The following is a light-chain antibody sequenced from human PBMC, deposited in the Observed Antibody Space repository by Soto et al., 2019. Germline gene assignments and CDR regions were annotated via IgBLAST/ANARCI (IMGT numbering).Light chain of an antibody. J-gene: IGLJ1*01. V-gene: IGLV1-40*01. CDR3: QSYDTSLSAYV. CDR2: DNN. CDR1: SFNIGAGYD. Sequence: QSALTQPPSVSGAPGQRVTISCTGSSFNIGAGYDVHWYQQLPGTAPKLLIYDNNNRPSGVPDRFSGSKSGTSASLTITELQAEDEADYYCQSYDTSLSAYVLGARAKVSVL.